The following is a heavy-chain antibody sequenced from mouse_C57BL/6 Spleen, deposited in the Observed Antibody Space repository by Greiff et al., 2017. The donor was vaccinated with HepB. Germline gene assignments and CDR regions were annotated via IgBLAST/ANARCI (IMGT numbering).Heavy chain of an antibody. V-gene: IGHV1-69*01. Sequence: QVQLQQPGAELVMPGASVKLSCKASGYTFTSYWMHWVKQRPGQGLEWIGEIDPSDSYTNYNQKFKGKSTLTVDKSSSTAYMQLSSLTSEDSAVYYCARKKDSNYLYYFDYGGQGTTLTVSS. CDR2: IDPSDSYT. D-gene: IGHD2-5*01. CDR1: GYTFTSYW. CDR3: ARKKDSNYLYYFDY. J-gene: IGHJ2*01.